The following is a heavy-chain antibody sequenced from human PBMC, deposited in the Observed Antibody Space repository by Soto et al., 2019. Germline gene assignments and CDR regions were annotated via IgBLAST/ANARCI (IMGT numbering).Heavy chain of an antibody. CDR2: ISSSSSTI. D-gene: IGHD6-13*01. J-gene: IGHJ5*02. Sequence: EVQLVESGGGLVQPGGSLRLSCAASGFTFSSYSMNWVRQAPGKGLEWVSYISSSSSTIYYADSVKGRFTISRDNAKNARYLQMNSMIAKDTAVYYCARNSDGSSWAEFDPWGQGTLVTVSS. CDR1: GFTFSSYS. CDR3: ARNSDGSSWAEFDP. V-gene: IGHV3-48*01.